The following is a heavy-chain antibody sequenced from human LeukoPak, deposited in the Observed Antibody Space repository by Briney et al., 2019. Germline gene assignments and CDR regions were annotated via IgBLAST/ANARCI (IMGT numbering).Heavy chain of an antibody. D-gene: IGHD5-18*01. V-gene: IGHV3-7*01. CDR2: INSDGSEG. CDR3: ARDQLDAYYYGMDV. Sequence: GGSLRLSCAVSGFTFSGFWMSWSRQAPGKGLEWVASINSDGSEGYYADVVKGRFTISRDNAKNSLYLQMNSLRAEDTAVYYCARDQLDAYYYGMDVWGQGTTVTVSS. CDR1: GFTFSGFW. J-gene: IGHJ6*02.